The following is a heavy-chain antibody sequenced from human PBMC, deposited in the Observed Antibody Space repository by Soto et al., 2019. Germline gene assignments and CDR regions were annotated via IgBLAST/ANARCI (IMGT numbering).Heavy chain of an antibody. J-gene: IGHJ6*02. CDR2: ISKSGSII. CDR3: ASVMLRFSYGIDV. Sequence: GGSLRLSCAASGLTFSSYEMHWVRQAPGKGLEWVSYISKSGSIIYYTDSVKGRFTISRDNAKNLLYLEMNSLRAEDSAVYFCASVMLRFSYGIDVWGQGTTLTVSS. V-gene: IGHV3-48*03. CDR1: GLTFSSYE. D-gene: IGHD3-3*01.